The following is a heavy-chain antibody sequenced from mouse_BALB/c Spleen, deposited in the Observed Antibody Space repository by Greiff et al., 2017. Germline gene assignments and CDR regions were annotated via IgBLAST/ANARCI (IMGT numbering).Heavy chain of an antibody. CDR2: ISDGGSYT. Sequence: EVQVVESGGGLVKPGGSLKLSCAASGFTFSDYYMYWVRQTPEKRLEWVATISDGGSYTYYPDSVKGRFTISRDNAKNNLYLQMSSLKSEDTAMYYCARDGKVRRGYYFDYWGQGTTLTVSS. V-gene: IGHV5-4*02. CDR3: ARDGKVRRGYYFDY. CDR1: GFTFSDYY. D-gene: IGHD2-14*01. J-gene: IGHJ2*01.